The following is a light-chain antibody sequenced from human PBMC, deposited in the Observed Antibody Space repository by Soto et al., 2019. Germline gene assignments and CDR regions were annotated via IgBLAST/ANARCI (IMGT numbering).Light chain of an antibody. J-gene: IGKJ5*01. Sequence: DIQMTQSPSSLSASIGDRVTITCQASQNITNNLSWYQQKPGKAPNLLIYHASKLAKGVTSRFSASGSGTDFSFIITRLQREDLATYYCQQYYGLPPLTFGQGTRLEIK. CDR3: QQYYGLPPLT. CDR1: QNITNN. V-gene: IGKV1-33*01. CDR2: HAS.